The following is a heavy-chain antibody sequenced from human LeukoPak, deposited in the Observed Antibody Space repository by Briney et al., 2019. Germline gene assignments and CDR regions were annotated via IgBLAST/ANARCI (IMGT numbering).Heavy chain of an antibody. CDR1: GFSFSDYV. V-gene: IGHV3-23*01. CDR2: ISANGGGT. Sequence: GGSLRLSCAASGFSFSDYVMTWVRQAPGKGLEWVSSISANGGGTYYADSVKGRFTISRDNSKNTLFLQMNSLRAEDSAVYYCATSGNYYLKYWGQGTLVTVSS. D-gene: IGHD1-26*01. J-gene: IGHJ4*02. CDR3: ATSGNYYLKY.